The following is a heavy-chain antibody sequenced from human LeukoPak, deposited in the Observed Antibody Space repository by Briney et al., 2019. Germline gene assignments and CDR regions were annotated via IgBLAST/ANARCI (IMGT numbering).Heavy chain of an antibody. CDR2: ISAYNGNT. CDR3: AREASGNSGGGRDY. CDR1: GYTFTSYG. J-gene: IGHJ4*02. D-gene: IGHD4-23*01. Sequence: GASVKVSCKASGYTFTSYGISWVRRAPGQGLEWMGWISAYNGNTNYAQKLQGRVTMTTDTSTSTAYVELRSLRSDDTAVYYCAREASGNSGGGRDYWGQGTLVTVSS. V-gene: IGHV1-18*01.